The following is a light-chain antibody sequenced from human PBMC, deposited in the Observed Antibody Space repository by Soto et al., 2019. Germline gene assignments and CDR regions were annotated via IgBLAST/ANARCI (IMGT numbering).Light chain of an antibody. CDR2: GAS. V-gene: IGKV1-39*01. CDR3: QQSYGTPWT. CDR1: ETIRMY. Sequence: DIQMTQSPSSLSASVGDRVTITCRASETIRMYLNWYQQRPGKAPNLLIYGASRLHSGVPSRFTGSGSGTDFTLTISSLQPEDFASYFCQQSYGTPWTFGQGTKVEIK. J-gene: IGKJ1*01.